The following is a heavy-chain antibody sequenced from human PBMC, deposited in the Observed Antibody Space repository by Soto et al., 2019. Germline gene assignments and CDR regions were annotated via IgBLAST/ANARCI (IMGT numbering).Heavy chain of an antibody. J-gene: IGHJ4*02. CDR1: GGSFSGYY. CDR2: INHSGST. D-gene: IGHD3-3*01. Sequence: PSETLSLTCAVYGGSFSGYYWSWIRQPPGKGLEWIGEINHSGSTNYNPSLKSRVTISVDTSKNQFSLKLSSVTAADTAVYYCATGDYDFWSGYLTLDYWGQGTLVTVSS. V-gene: IGHV4-34*01. CDR3: ATGDYDFWSGYLTLDY.